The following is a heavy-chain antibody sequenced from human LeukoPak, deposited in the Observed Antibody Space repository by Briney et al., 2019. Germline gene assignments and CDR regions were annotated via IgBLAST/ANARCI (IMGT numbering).Heavy chain of an antibody. CDR2: ISYDGSNN. CDR1: GFTFSSYA. Sequence: PGGSLRLSCAASGFTFSSYAMHWVRQAPGKGLEWVAVISYDGSNNYYADSVKGRFTISRDNSKNTLYLQMNSLRAEDTAVYYCARDAIYDSSGYYGYFQHWGQGTLVTVSS. D-gene: IGHD3-22*01. J-gene: IGHJ1*01. V-gene: IGHV3-30-3*01. CDR3: ARDAIYDSSGYYGYFQH.